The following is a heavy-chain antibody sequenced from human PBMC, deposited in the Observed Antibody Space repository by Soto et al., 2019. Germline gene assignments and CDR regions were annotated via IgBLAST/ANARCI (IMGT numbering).Heavy chain of an antibody. CDR2: INHSGST. Sequence: SETLSLTCAAYGGSFSGYYWSWIRQPPGKGLEWIGEINHSGSTNYNPSLKSRVTISVDTSKNQFSLKLSSVTAADTAVYYWARGLGGDVTYGMDVWGQGNTVTFSS. V-gene: IGHV4-34*01. J-gene: IGHJ6*02. CDR1: GGSFSGYY. CDR3: ARGLGGDVTYGMDV. D-gene: IGHD2-21*02.